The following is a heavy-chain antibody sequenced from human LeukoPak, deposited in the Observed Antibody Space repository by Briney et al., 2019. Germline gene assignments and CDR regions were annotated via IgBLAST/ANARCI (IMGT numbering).Heavy chain of an antibody. CDR1: GGSISNYY. Sequence: KPSETLSLTCTVSGGSISNYYWTWIRQPPGEGLEWIGYIYYSGSTDYNPSLKSRVTIPLDTSKNQFSLKVRSVTAADTAVYYCARSVGGAAAGFDYWGQGTLVTVSS. D-gene: IGHD6-13*01. J-gene: IGHJ4*02. V-gene: IGHV4-59*01. CDR3: ARSVGGAAAGFDY. CDR2: IYYSGST.